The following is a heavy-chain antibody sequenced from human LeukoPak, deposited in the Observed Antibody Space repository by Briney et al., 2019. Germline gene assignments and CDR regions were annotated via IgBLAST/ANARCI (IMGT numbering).Heavy chain of an antibody. CDR1: GFDFSSNW. D-gene: IGHD6-13*01. Sequence: PGGSLRLSCAASGFDFSSNWMHWVRHAPGQGLVWVSRIKGDGISTNYADSVKGRFTISRDIAKNTLYLQMNSLRAEDTAVYYCARDPDEVPIAAAGTDYWGQGTLVTVSS. J-gene: IGHJ4*02. CDR2: IKGDGIST. CDR3: ARDPDEVPIAAAGTDY. V-gene: IGHV3-74*01.